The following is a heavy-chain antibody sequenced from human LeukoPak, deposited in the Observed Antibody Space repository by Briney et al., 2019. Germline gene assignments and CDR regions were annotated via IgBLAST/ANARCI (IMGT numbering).Heavy chain of an antibody. CDR3: ARDLLPDIVVVPAAKGDQKPDY. CDR2: ISSSSSYI. J-gene: IGHJ4*02. D-gene: IGHD2-2*01. Sequence: PGGSLRLSCAASGFTFSSYSMNWVRQAPGKGLEWVSSISSSSSYIYYADSVKGRFTISRDNAKNSLYLQMNSLRAEDTAVYYCARDLLPDIVVVPAAKGDQKPDYWGQGTLVTVSS. V-gene: IGHV3-21*01. CDR1: GFTFSSYS.